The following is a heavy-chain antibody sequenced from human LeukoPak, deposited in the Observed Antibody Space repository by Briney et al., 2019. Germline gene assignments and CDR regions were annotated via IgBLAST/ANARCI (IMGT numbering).Heavy chain of an antibody. CDR3: AKDRCSNGIGCYYYYMDV. CDR2: ISSSSSTI. Sequence: SGGSLRLSCTASGFTFSSYSMNWVRQAPGKGLVWVSYISSSSSTIYYADSVKGRFNISRDNSKNTLYLQMNSLRAEDTAVYYCAKDRCSNGIGCYYYYMDVWGKGTTVTNSS. CDR1: GFTFSSYS. V-gene: IGHV3-48*01. J-gene: IGHJ6*03. D-gene: IGHD2-8*01.